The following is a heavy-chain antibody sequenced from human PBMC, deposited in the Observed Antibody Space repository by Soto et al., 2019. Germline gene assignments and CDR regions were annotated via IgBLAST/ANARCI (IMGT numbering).Heavy chain of an antibody. CDR3: ARMNVDSYQFYYAMDV. CDR1: GFSLTTGKMG. CDR2: IFSDNER. J-gene: IGHJ6*02. V-gene: IGHV2-26*01. Sequence: PTLVNPTETLTLTCTVSGFSLTTGKMGVSWIRQPPGKALEWLAHIFSDNERSYSTSLQGRLTISKDTSGSQVVLSMTNVDPVDTATYYCARMNVDSYQFYYAMDVWGQGTTVTVSS. D-gene: IGHD4-17*01.